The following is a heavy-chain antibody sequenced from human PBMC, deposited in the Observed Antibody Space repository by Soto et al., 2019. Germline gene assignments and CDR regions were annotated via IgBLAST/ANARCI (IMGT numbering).Heavy chain of an antibody. V-gene: IGHV5-51*01. Sequence: VESLKNSCKGSGYIFKTYWIGWVRQMPGKGLEWMGIIYPGDSDTRYSPSFQGQVTISVDKSISTAYLQWSSLKASDTDMYFCARQLGGTLSDVLNIRGQRTTVT. J-gene: IGHJ3*02. D-gene: IGHD3-10*02. CDR2: IYPGDSDT. CDR3: ARQLGGTLSDVLNI. CDR1: GYIFKTYW.